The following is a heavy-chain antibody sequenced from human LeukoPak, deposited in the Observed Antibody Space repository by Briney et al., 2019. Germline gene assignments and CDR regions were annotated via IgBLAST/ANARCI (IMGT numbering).Heavy chain of an antibody. Sequence: ASVKVSCKASGYTFTSYGISWVRQAPGQGLEWMGWISAYNGNTNYAQKLQGRVTMTTDTSTSTAYMELRSLRSDDTAVYYCARDNGVWVTIFGVVTPDYYYYGMDVWGRGTTVTVSS. V-gene: IGHV1-18*01. CDR3: ARDNGVWVTIFGVVTPDYYYYGMDV. J-gene: IGHJ6*02. CDR1: GYTFTSYG. D-gene: IGHD3-3*01. CDR2: ISAYNGNT.